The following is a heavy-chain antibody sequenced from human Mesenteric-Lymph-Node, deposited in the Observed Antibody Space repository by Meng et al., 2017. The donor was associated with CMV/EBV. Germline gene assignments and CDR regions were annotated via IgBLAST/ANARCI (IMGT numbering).Heavy chain of an antibody. CDR3: AREFGGAYYYYGMDV. CDR1: GYSLTNYY. V-gene: IGHV1-46*01. D-gene: IGHD3-10*01. Sequence: ASVKVSCKASGYSLTNYYMHWVRQAPGQGLEWMGVIDPSGADTSYAQNFQGRVTMTSDTSTSTVYMQLSSLRSDDTAVYYCAREFGGAYYYYGMDVWGQGTAVTVSS. CDR2: IDPSGADT. J-gene: IGHJ6*02.